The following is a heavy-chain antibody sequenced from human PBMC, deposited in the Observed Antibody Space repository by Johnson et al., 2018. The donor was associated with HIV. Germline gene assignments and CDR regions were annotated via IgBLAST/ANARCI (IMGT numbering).Heavy chain of an antibody. V-gene: IGHV3-30*02. Sequence: QVQLVESGGGVVQPGESLRLSCAASGFIFSSYDMHWVRQAPGKGLEWVAFIRYDGSNKYYADSVKGRFTISRDNSKNTLYLQMNSLRAEDTAVYYCARGGSSSWYGSKYYAFDIWGQGTMVTVSS. CDR1: GFIFSSYD. CDR2: IRYDGSNK. D-gene: IGHD6-13*01. J-gene: IGHJ3*02. CDR3: ARGGSSSWYGSKYYAFDI.